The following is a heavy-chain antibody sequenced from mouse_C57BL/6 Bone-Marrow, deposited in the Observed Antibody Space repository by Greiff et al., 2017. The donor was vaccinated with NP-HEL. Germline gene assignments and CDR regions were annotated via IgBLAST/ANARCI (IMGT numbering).Heavy chain of an antibody. V-gene: IGHV5-6*01. D-gene: IGHD1-1*01. J-gene: IGHJ4*01. Sequence: EVQGVESGGDLVKPGGSLKLSCAASGFTFSSYGMSWVRQTPDKRLEWVATLSSGGSYTYSPDSVKGRFTISRDNAKNPQYLQMSSLQSEDTAMYYCAKNYYGSSYRDAMDYWGQGTSVTVST. CDR3: AKNYYGSSYRDAMDY. CDR1: GFTFSSYG. CDR2: LSSGGSYT.